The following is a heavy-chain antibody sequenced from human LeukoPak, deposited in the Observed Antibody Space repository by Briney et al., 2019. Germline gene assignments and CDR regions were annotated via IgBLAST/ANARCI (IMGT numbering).Heavy chain of an antibody. CDR3: ARDLLLQDKEPFNAFDI. V-gene: IGHV1-2*02. Sequence: ASVKVSCKASGYTFTGYYMHWVRQAPGQGLEWMGWINPNSGGTNYAQKFQGRVTMTRDTSISTAYMELSRLRSDDTAVYYCARDLLLQDKEPFNAFDIWGQGTMVTVSS. D-gene: IGHD3-22*01. CDR2: INPNSGGT. J-gene: IGHJ3*02. CDR1: GYTFTGYY.